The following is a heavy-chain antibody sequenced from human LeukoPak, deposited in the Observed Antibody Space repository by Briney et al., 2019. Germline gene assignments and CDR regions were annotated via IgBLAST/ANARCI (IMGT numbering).Heavy chain of an antibody. CDR3: ARDLDSSGHIDY. Sequence: ASVKVSCKASGYTFTGYYMHWVRQAPGQGLEWMGGFDPEDGETIYAQKFQGRVTMTEDTSTDTAYMELSSLRSEDTAVYYCARDLDSSGHIDYWGQGTLVTVSS. CDR2: FDPEDGET. CDR1: GYTFTGYY. J-gene: IGHJ4*02. V-gene: IGHV1-24*01. D-gene: IGHD3-22*01.